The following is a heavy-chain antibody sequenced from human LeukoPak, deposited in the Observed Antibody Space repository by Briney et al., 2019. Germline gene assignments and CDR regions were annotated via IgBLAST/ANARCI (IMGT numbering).Heavy chain of an antibody. CDR2: ISSNGGST. D-gene: IGHD3-22*01. J-gene: IGHJ3*02. V-gene: IGHV3-64D*06. CDR3: VKGRGYGDAFDI. Sequence: PGGSLRLSSSASAFTFSSYAMHWVRQAPGKGLEYVSAISSNGGSTYYADSVKGRFTISRDNSKNTLYLQMSSLRAEDTAVYYCVKGRGYGDAFDIWGQGTMVTVSS. CDR1: AFTFSSYA.